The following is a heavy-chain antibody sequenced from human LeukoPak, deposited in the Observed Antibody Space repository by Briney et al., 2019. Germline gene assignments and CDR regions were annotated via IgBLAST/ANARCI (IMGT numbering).Heavy chain of an antibody. CDR3: AKSLRGTGLDAFDI. CDR2: ISYDGSDK. CDR1: GFTFSAYA. V-gene: IGHV3-30*18. Sequence: GGSLRLSCAASGFTFSAYAMHWGRQAPGKGLEWVALISYDGSDKYYAGSVKGRFTISRDNSKNTLYLQMNSLRADDTAVYYCAKSLRGTGLDAFDIWGQGTMVTVSS. J-gene: IGHJ3*02. D-gene: IGHD2-8*02.